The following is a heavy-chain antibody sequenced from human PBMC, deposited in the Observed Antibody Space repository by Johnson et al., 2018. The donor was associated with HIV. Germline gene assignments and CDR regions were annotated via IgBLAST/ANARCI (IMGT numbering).Heavy chain of an antibody. V-gene: IGHV3-33*05. Sequence: QVQLVESGGGLVKPGGSLRLSCAASGFTFSSYAMHWVRQAPGKGLEWVAVISYDGSNKYYADSVKGRFTISRDNSKNTLYLQMNGLKTEDTAVYYCTTMSALWFGDLHVFGDGFDIWGQGTMVTVSS. CDR1: GFTFSSYA. CDR2: ISYDGSNK. J-gene: IGHJ3*02. CDR3: TTMSALWFGDLHVFGDGFDI. D-gene: IGHD3-10*01.